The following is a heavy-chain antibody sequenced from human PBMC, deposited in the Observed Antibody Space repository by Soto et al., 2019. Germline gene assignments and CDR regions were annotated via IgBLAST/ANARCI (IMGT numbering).Heavy chain of an antibody. CDR2: IYYSGGT. D-gene: IGHD3-3*01. CDR3: ARRTWSGYKRYYFDF. J-gene: IGHJ4*02. V-gene: IGHV4-30-4*01. Sequence: SETLSLTCTVSGGSISSGDYHWSWIRQTPGKGLEWIAYIYYSGGTYYNPSLESRVTISLDTSKNQFSLKLNSVTATDTAVYFCARRTWSGYKRYYFDFWGQGALVTVSS. CDR1: GGSISSGDYH.